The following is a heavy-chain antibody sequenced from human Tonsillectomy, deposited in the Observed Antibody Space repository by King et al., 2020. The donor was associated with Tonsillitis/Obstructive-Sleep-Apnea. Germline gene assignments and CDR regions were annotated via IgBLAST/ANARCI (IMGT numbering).Heavy chain of an antibody. D-gene: IGHD1-20*01. CDR2: IYHSGST. CDR1: GGSISSSNW. J-gene: IGHJ4*02. CDR3: ARERDIAGTTLDY. Sequence: MQLQESGPGLVKPSGTLSLTCAVSGGSISSSNWWTWVRQPPGKGLEWLGEIYHSGSTNYNPSLKSRVTISVDKSKNQFSLKLSSVTAADTAVYYCARERDIAGTTLDYWGQGTLVTVSS. V-gene: IGHV4-4*02.